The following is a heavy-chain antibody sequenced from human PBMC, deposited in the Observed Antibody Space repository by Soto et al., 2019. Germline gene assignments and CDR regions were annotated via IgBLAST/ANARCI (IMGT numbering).Heavy chain of an antibody. J-gene: IGHJ5*02. CDR3: AKDPSPQPTTVVTPGWFDP. CDR2: IYYTGST. V-gene: IGHV4-31*03. CDR1: GGSIRDGGYY. Sequence: SETLSLTCTVSGGSIRDGGYYWSWIRQRPGQGLEWLGYIYYTGSTYYNPSLKSRLTISVDMSKGQFSLKLTSSTAADTAVYYCAKDPSPQPTTVVTPGWFDPWGRGILVTVSS. D-gene: IGHD2-21*02.